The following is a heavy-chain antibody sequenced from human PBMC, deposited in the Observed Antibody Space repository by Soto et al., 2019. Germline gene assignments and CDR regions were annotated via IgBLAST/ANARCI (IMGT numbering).Heavy chain of an antibody. V-gene: IGHV1-69*11. CDR3: ARVVMTTVPASYYYGMDV. CDR1: GGTFSSYA. Sequence: VASVKVSCKASGGTFSSYAISCVLQSPLQGLEWMGRIIPFIGTANYAQKFQGRVTITADESTSTAYMDLTSLRSEDTAVYYCARVVMTTVPASYYYGMDVWGQGTTVTVSS. J-gene: IGHJ6*02. D-gene: IGHD4-4*01. CDR2: IIPFIGTA.